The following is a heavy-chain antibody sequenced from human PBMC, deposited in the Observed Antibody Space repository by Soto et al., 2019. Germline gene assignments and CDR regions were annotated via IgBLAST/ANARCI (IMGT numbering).Heavy chain of an antibody. CDR3: ARPAISGEVDL. Sequence: ETLSLTCTVSGGSISSYYWSWIRQPPGKGLEWIGYIYYSGSTNYNPSLKSRVTISVDTSKNQFSLKLSSVTAADTAVYYCARPAISGEVDLWGRGTLVTVSS. CDR2: IYYSGST. CDR1: GGSISSYY. D-gene: IGHD2-21*02. J-gene: IGHJ2*01. V-gene: IGHV4-59*08.